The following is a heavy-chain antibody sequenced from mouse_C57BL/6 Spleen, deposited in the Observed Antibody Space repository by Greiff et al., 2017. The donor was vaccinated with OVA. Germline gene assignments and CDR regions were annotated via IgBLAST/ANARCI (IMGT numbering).Heavy chain of an antibody. D-gene: IGHD2-3*01. J-gene: IGHJ4*01. CDR3: AKDDGYLYAMDY. V-gene: IGHV2-2*01. CDR1: GFSLTSYG. CDR2: IWSGGSA. Sequence: QVQLQQSGPGLVQPSQSLSITCTVSGFSLTSYGVHWVRQSPGKGLEWLGVIWSGGSADYNAAFISRLSISKDNSKSQVFFKMNSLQADDTAIYYCAKDDGYLYAMDYWGQGTSVTVSS.